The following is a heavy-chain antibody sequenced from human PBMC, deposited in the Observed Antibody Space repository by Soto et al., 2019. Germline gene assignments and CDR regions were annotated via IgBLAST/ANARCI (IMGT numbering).Heavy chain of an antibody. CDR1: GGSIRNYY. V-gene: IGHV4-59*01. D-gene: IGHD5-18*01. CDR2: VYSSGST. J-gene: IGHJ4*02. CDR3: ARDHPHSYGVYYFDY. Sequence: SETLSLTCTVSGGSIRNYYWSWIRQPPGKGLEWIGYVYSSGSTHYNPSLQSRVTISADTSKNQVSLKVNSVTTADTAVYYCARDHPHSYGVYYFDYWGQGTPVTVS.